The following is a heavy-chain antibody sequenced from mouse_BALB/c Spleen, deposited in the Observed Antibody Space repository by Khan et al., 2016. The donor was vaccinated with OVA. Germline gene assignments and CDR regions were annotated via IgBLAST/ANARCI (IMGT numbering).Heavy chain of an antibody. CDR2: IYPGNVNT. J-gene: IGHJ4*01. Sequence: VQLQQSGPELVKPGASVRISCKASGYTFTSYYIHWVKQRPGQGLEWIGWIYPGNVNTKYNEKFKGKATLTADKASSTAYMQLSRLTSEDSAVYFCARWGGNYPSYAMDYWGQGTSVTVSA. CDR1: GYTFTSYY. V-gene: IGHV1S56*01. CDR3: ARWGGNYPSYAMDY. D-gene: IGHD2-1*01.